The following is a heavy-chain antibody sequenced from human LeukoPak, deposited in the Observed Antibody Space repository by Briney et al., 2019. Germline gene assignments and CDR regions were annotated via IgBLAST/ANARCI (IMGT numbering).Heavy chain of an antibody. V-gene: IGHV3-30*18. D-gene: IGHD3-16*02. J-gene: IGHJ4*02. CDR2: ISYDGSNK. CDR3: AKGSFPSY. Sequence: GRSLRLSCAASGFTFSSYGMHWVRQAPGKGLEWVAVISYDGSNKYYADSVKGRFTISRDNSKNTLYLQMNSLRAEDTAVYYCAKGSFPSYWGQGTLVTVSS. CDR1: GFTFSSYG.